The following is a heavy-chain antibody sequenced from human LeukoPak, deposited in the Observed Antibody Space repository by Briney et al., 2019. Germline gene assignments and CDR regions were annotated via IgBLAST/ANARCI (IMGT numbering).Heavy chain of an antibody. J-gene: IGHJ5*02. CDR1: GYTFTSYD. CDR2: MNPNSGNT. D-gene: IGHD6-13*01. CDR3: AREIAAAGTLEENWFDP. V-gene: IGHV1-8*01. Sequence: ASVKVSCEASGYTFTSYDINWVRQATGQGLEWMGWMNPNSGNTGYAQKFQGRVTMTRNTSISTAYMELSSLRSEDTAVYYCAREIAAAGTLEENWFDPWGQGTLVTVSS.